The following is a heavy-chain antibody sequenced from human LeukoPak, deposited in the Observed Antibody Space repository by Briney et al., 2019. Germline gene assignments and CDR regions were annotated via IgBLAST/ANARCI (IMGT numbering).Heavy chain of an antibody. CDR2: IRVDGSTE. CDR1: GFTFSSYG. CDR3: ATYSGPDKWDASDM. V-gene: IGHV3-7*01. J-gene: IGHJ3*02. D-gene: IGHD1-26*01. Sequence: PGGSLRLSCAASGFTFSSYGMTWVRQAPGKGLEWVATIRVDGSTEYPVDSMKGRFTISRDNAKNSLHLQLNSLRAEDTAVYYCATYSGPDKWDASDMWGQGTLVTVSS.